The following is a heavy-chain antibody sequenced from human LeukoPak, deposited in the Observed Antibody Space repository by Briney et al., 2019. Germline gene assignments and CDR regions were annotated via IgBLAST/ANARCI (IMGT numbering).Heavy chain of an antibody. V-gene: IGHV4-31*03. D-gene: IGHD6-19*01. CDR2: IYYSGST. CDR1: GGSISSGGYY. J-gene: IGHJ3*02. CDR3: ATLAVAHDAFDI. Sequence: PSQTLSLTCTVSGGSISSGGYYWSWIRQHPGKGLEWIGYIYYSGSTYYNPSLKSRVTISVDTSKNQFSLKLSSVTAADTAVYYCATLAVAHDAFDIWGQGTMVTVSS.